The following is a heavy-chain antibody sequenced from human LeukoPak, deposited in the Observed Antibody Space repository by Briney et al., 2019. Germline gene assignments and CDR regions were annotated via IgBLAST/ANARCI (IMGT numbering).Heavy chain of an antibody. CDR1: GYTFTGYY. J-gene: IGHJ4*02. V-gene: IGHV1-2*04. Sequence: ASVKVSCKASGYTFTGYYMHWVRQAPGQGLEWMGWINPNSGGTNYAQKFQGWVTMTRDTSISTAYMEPSRLRSDDTAVYYCARSNQYYYFDYWGQGTLVTVSS. CDR2: INPNSGGT. D-gene: IGHD1-14*01. CDR3: ARSNQYYYFDY.